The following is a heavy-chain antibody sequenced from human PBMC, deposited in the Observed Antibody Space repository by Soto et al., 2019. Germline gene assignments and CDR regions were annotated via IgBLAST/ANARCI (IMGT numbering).Heavy chain of an antibody. CDR2: ISYSGST. CDR3: ARGTSWQLPFDY. D-gene: IGHD6-13*01. V-gene: IGHV4-59*01. CDR1: SDSISSYY. J-gene: IGHJ4*02. Sequence: QVQLQESGPGLVKPSETLSLTCTVSSDSISSYYWSWIRQPPGKRLEWIGYISYSGSTDYNPSLKSRVTISEDTSKNQFSLKVSSVTAADTAVYYCARGTSWQLPFDYWGQGTLVTVSS.